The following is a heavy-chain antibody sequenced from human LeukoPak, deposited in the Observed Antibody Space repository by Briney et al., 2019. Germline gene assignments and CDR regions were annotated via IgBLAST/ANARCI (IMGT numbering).Heavy chain of an antibody. J-gene: IGHJ4*02. Sequence: ASVKVSCKASGYTFTSYYMHWVRQAPGQGLEWMGIINPSGGGTSYAQKFQGRVTMTRDMSTSTVYMELSSLRSEDTAVYYCARSGYSGYQYDYWGQGTLVTVSS. CDR3: ARSGYSGYQYDY. CDR1: GYTFTSYY. D-gene: IGHD5-12*01. CDR2: INPSGGGT. V-gene: IGHV1-46*01.